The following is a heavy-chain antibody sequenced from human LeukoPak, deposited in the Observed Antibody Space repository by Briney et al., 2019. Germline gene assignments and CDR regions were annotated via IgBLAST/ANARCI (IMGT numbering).Heavy chain of an antibody. V-gene: IGHV4-34*01. D-gene: IGHD3-10*01. Sequence: PPETLSLTCAVYGGSFNGYYWSWIRQPPGKGLEWIGEINHSGSTNYNPSLKSRVTISVDTSKNQFSLKLSSVTAADTAVYYCARLYSVWFGRELDYWGQGTLVTVSS. CDR1: GGSFNGYY. CDR2: INHSGST. CDR3: ARLYSVWFGRELDY. J-gene: IGHJ4*02.